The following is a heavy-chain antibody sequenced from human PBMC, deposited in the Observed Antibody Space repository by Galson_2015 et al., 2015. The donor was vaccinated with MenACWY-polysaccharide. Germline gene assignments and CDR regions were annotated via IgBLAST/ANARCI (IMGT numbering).Heavy chain of an antibody. Sequence: SLRLSCAASGFSFNTYWMHWVRHAPGKGLVWVSRINADGSATGYADSVRGRFTISRDNAKNTLYLEMNSLRAEDTAVYYCTKAGESSCGGSSCSFTWFAPGGKEPWSPSP. V-gene: IGHV3-74*01. CDR3: TKAGESSCGGSSCSFTWFAP. CDR2: INADGSAT. CDR1: GFSFNTYW. J-gene: IGHJ5*02. D-gene: IGHD2-15*01.